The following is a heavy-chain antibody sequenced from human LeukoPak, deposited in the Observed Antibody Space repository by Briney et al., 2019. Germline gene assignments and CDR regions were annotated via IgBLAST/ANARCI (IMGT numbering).Heavy chain of an antibody. J-gene: IGHJ6*04. CDR3: ARLPGITMVRGVTTLDV. CDR1: GYTFTSYY. CDR2: INPSGGST. Sequence: ASVKVSCKASGYTFTSYYMHWVRQAPGQGLEWMGIINPSGGSTSYAQKFQGRVTMTRDMSTSTVYMELSSLRSEDTAVYYCARLPGITMVRGVTTLDVWGKGTTVTVSS. V-gene: IGHV1-46*01. D-gene: IGHD3-10*01.